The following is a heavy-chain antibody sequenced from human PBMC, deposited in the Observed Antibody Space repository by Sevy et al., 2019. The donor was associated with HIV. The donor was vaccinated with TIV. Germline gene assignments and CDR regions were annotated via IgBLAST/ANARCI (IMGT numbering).Heavy chain of an antibody. Sequence: SETLSLTCTVSGASISSGNYYWTWIRQHPGRGLEWIGYIYKKGNTYSNPSLKSRVTISLDTSKNQFSLKLNSVTVADTAIDYCARGSYSYDSSDDWFDPWGQGTLVTVSS. V-gene: IGHV4-31*03. CDR3: ARGSYSYDSSDDWFDP. J-gene: IGHJ5*02. CDR1: GASISSGNYY. D-gene: IGHD3-22*01. CDR2: IYKKGNT.